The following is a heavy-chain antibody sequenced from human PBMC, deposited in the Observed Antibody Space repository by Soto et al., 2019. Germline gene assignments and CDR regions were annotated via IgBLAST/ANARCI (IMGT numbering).Heavy chain of an antibody. D-gene: IGHD3-3*02. Sequence: QVQLVQSGAEVKKPGASVKVSCKASGYTFTSYDINWVRQATGQGLEWMGWMNPNSGNTGYAQKFQGRVTMTRNTRKSTAYMELSSLISGETAVYYCAGEGLFISTSGMDVWGQGTTVTVSS. J-gene: IGHJ6*02. CDR1: GYTFTSYD. CDR2: MNPNSGNT. V-gene: IGHV1-8*01. CDR3: AGEGLFISTSGMDV.